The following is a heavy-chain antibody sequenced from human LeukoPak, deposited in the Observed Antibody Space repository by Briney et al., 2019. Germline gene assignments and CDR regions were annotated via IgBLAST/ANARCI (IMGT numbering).Heavy chain of an antibody. CDR1: GYSFTSYW. D-gene: IGHD2-21*02. Sequence: PGESLKISCKGSGYSFTSYWISWVRQMPGKGLESMGRIDPSDSYTNYSPSFQGHVTISADKSISTANLQWSSLKASDTAMYYCARSYCGGDCPTDYWGQGTLVTVSS. V-gene: IGHV5-10-1*01. CDR3: ARSYCGGDCPTDY. J-gene: IGHJ4*02. CDR2: IDPSDSYT.